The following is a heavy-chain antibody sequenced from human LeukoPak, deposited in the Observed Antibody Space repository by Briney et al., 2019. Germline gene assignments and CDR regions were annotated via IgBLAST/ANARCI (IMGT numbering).Heavy chain of an antibody. CDR3: TRDSTILGVITPFYY. CDR1: GDTFIGYY. J-gene: IGHJ4*02. CDR2: SNPKSDGT. D-gene: IGHD3-3*01. Sequence: GASVKVSCKAYGDTFIGYYMHWVRQAPGQGLEWMGWSNPKSDGTNYAQKFQGRVTMTRDTSISTDYMELNNLRSDDTAVYYCTRDSTILGVITPFYYWGQGTLVTVSS. V-gene: IGHV1-2*02.